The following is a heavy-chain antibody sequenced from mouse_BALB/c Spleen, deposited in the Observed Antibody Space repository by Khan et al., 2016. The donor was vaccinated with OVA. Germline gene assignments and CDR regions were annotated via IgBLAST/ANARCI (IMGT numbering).Heavy chain of an antibody. J-gene: IGHJ2*01. CDR2: INPTSGYT. Sequence: QVQLQQSGAELAKPGASVKMSCKASGYTFTSYWMHWIKQRPGQGLEWIGYINPTSGYTDYNQKFKDKATLTADKSCSTAYMQLNSRTSDDSAVYYCARDRIDYWGQGTTLTVSS. CDR1: GYTFTSYW. CDR3: ARDRIDY. V-gene: IGHV1-7*01.